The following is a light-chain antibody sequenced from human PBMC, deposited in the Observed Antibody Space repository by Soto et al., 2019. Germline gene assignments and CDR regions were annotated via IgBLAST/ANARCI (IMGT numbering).Light chain of an antibody. V-gene: IGKV3D-11*01. CDR3: QQRSNWLWT. Sequence: EIVLTQSPATLSLSPGERATLSCRASQGVSSYLAWYQQKPGQAPRLLIYDASNRATGIPARFSGSGPGTDFTLTISSLEPEDFAVYYCQQRSNWLWTFGQGTKVEI. CDR1: QGVSSY. CDR2: DAS. J-gene: IGKJ1*01.